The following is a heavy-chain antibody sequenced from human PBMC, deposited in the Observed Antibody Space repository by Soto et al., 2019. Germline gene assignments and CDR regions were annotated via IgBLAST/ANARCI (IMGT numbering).Heavy chain of an antibody. D-gene: IGHD6-19*01. V-gene: IGHV1-8*01. CDR3: ARGDKAVAGHYYYYGMDV. CDR2: MNPNSGNT. Sequence: QVQLVQSGAEVKKPGASVKVSCKASGYTFTSYDINWVRQATGQGLEWMGWMNPNSGNTGYAQKFQGRVTMTRNTSISTAYMELSSLRSEDTAVYYCARGDKAVAGHYYYYGMDVWGQGTTVTVSS. J-gene: IGHJ6*02. CDR1: GYTFTSYD.